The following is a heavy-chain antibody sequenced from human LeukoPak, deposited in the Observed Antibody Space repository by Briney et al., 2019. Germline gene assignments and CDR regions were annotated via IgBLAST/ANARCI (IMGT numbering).Heavy chain of an antibody. CDR3: AKDMSLGSNFLFDS. D-gene: IGHD2/OR15-2a*01. CDR1: GFTFDDYT. V-gene: IGHV3-43*01. CDR2: ISWDGGST. Sequence: PGGSLRLSCAASGFTFDDYTMHWVRQAPGKGLEWVSLISWDGGSTYYADSVKGRFTISRDNSKNSLYLQMKSLRTEDTALYYCAKDMSLGSNFLFDSWGQGTLVTVSS. J-gene: IGHJ4*02.